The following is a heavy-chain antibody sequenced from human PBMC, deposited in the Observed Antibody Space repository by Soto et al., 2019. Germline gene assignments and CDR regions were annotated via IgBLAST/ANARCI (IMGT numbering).Heavy chain of an antibody. CDR2: ISGSGGST. CDR1: GFTFSSYA. CDR3: AKDKSSEILRYFDWLLNPFDY. V-gene: IGHV3-23*01. J-gene: IGHJ4*02. D-gene: IGHD3-9*01. Sequence: PGGSLRLSCAASGFTFSSYAMSWVRQAPGKGLEWVSAISGSGGSTYYADSVKGRFTISRDNSKNTLYLQMNSLRAEDTAVYYCAKDKSSEILRYFDWLLNPFDYWGQGTLVTVSS.